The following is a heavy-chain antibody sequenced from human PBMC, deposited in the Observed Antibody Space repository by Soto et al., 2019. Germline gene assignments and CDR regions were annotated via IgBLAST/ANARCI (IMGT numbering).Heavy chain of an antibody. CDR2: ILSNYNT. J-gene: IGHJ4*02. D-gene: IGHD6-19*01. CDR3: ARGRSSGWFFDY. Sequence: GESLKISCAASGFRFRDYTMSWVRQAPGKVLESISVILSNYNTYYTDSVRGRFTINPDTSENQFSLQLNSVTPEDTAVYYCARGRSSGWFFDYWGPGILVTVSS. CDR1: GFRFRDYT. V-gene: IGHV3-66*01.